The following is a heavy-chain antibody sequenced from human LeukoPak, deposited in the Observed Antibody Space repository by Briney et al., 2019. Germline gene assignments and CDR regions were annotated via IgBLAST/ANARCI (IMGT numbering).Heavy chain of an antibody. CDR3: ARTSPTSHFDF. CDR2: IYSGGST. J-gene: IGHJ4*02. Sequence: GGSLRLSCAASGFTVSSNYMSWVRQAPGKGPEWVSVIYSGGSTYYADSVKGRFTISRDNARNTLYLQMNSLRAEDTALYYCARTSPTSHFDFWGQGTLVTVSS. V-gene: IGHV3-53*01. CDR1: GFTVSSNY. D-gene: IGHD3-16*01.